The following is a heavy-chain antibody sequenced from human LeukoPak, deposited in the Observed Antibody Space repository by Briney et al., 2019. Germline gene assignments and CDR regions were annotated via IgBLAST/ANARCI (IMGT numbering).Heavy chain of an antibody. Sequence: VASVEVSCKASGYTFTSYGISWVRQAPGQGLEWMGWISAYNGNTNYAQKLQGRVTMTTDTSTSTAYMELRSLRSEDTAVYYCATDGITGTSGAFDYWGQGTLVTVSS. CDR1: GYTFTSYG. V-gene: IGHV1-18*01. D-gene: IGHD1-20*01. CDR2: ISAYNGNT. CDR3: ATDGITGTSGAFDY. J-gene: IGHJ4*02.